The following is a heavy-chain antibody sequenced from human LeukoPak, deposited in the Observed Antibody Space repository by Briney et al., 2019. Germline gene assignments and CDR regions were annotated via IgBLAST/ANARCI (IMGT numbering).Heavy chain of an antibody. CDR1: GGSFSGYY. D-gene: IGHD6-13*01. CDR2: INHSGST. J-gene: IGHJ4*02. Sequence: PSETLSLTCAVYGGSFSGYYWSWIRQPPGKGLEWIGEINHSGSTNYNPSLKSRVTISVDTSKNQFSLKLSSVTAADTAVYYCARALSFPRRGWQQHKIQPVYFDYWGQGTLVTVSS. CDR3: ARALSFPRRGWQQHKIQPVYFDY. V-gene: IGHV4-34*01.